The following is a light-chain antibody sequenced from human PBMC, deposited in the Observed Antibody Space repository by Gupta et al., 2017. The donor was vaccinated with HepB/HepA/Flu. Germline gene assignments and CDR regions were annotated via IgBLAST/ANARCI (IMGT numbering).Light chain of an antibody. CDR1: HSNIGADYA. V-gene: IGLV1-40*01. Sequence: QSVLTQPPSVSGAPGQMVAISCTGSHSNIGADYAVHGYQQFPGTAPNLLNGPSGVTDRLSVYKAGTSAYRETKGVQTEDEAEDFCQYSASPLRGRGFGGGTSLTVI. J-gene: IGLJ3*02. CDR3: QYSASPLRGRG.